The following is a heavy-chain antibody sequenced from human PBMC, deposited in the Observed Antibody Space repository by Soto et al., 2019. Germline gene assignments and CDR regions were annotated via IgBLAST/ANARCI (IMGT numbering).Heavy chain of an antibody. CDR1: GYTFTSYG. V-gene: IGHV1-18*01. J-gene: IGHJ5*02. Sequence: QVQLVQSGAEVKKPGASVKVSCKASGYTFTSYGISWVRQAPGQGLEWMGWISAYNGNTNYAQKLQGRVTMTTDTPTSTAYMELRSLRSDDTAVYYCARGQNVDYSPGNNWFDPWGQGTLVTVSS. CDR3: ARGQNVDYSPGNNWFDP. D-gene: IGHD4-17*01. CDR2: ISAYNGNT.